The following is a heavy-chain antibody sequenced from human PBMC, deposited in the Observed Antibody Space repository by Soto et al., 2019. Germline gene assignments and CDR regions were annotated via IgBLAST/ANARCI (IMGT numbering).Heavy chain of an antibody. CDR2: IHNDGTT. J-gene: IGHJ4*02. CDR1: GFTFTNYR. V-gene: IGHV3-74*01. D-gene: IGHD3-16*01. Sequence: EVQLVESGGGLVQPGGSLTLSCAASGFTFTNYRMHWVRQALGKGLVWVSSIHNDGTTNYSDSVKGRFTISRDNAKNTLYLPMNSLRAEDTAVYYCARDFEGLGYWGRGTLVTVSS. CDR3: ARDFEGLGY.